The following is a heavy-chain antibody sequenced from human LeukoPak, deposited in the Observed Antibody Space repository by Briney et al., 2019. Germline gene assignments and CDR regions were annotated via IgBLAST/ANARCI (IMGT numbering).Heavy chain of an antibody. CDR1: GYTFTTYG. J-gene: IGHJ4*02. D-gene: IGHD4/OR15-4a*01. CDR2: ISTDNGNT. V-gene: IGHV1-18*01. Sequence: ASVTVSCKASGYTFTTYGISWVRQAPGQGLEWMGWISTDNGNTNYAERLQGRLTMTTDTSTGTAYMELRSLRSDDTAVYYCARDWSLTTFPDYWGQGTLVTVSS. CDR3: ARDWSLTTFPDY.